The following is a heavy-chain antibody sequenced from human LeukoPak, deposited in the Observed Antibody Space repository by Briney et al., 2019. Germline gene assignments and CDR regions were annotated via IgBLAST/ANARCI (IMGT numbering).Heavy chain of an antibody. Sequence: GGSLRLPCAASGFTFSSYAMHWVRQAPGKGLEYVSGISSNGGSTYYANSVKGRFTISRDNSKNTLYLQMGSLRPEDMAVYYCARGPWIQLWSPIDYWGQGTRVTVSS. CDR2: ISSNGGST. D-gene: IGHD5-18*01. J-gene: IGHJ4*02. CDR3: ARGPWIQLWSPIDY. V-gene: IGHV3-64*01. CDR1: GFTFSSYA.